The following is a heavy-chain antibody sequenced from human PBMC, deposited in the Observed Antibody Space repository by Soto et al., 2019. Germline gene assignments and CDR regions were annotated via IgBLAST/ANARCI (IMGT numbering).Heavy chain of an antibody. D-gene: IGHD3-22*01. CDR1: GYTLTELS. CDR2: FDPEDGET. CDR3: GTKSYDSSGYYDRGWAWYYFDY. Sequence: ASVKVSCKVSGYTLTELSMHWVRQAPGKGLEWMGGFDPEDGETIYAQKFQGRVTMTEDTSTDTAYMELSSLRSEDTAVYYCGTKSYDSSGYYDRGWAWYYFDYWGQGTLVTVSS. V-gene: IGHV1-24*01. J-gene: IGHJ4*02.